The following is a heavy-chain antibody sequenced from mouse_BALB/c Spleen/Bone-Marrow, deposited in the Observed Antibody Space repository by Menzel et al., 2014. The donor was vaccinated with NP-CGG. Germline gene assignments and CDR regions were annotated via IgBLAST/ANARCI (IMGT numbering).Heavy chain of an antibody. CDR3: ARNFFGSAYFDF. D-gene: IGHD1-1*01. CDR2: ISTYSGNT. CDR1: GYKFTDYA. Sequence: QVQLQQSGPELVRPGVSVKISCKGSGYKFTDYAMHWVKQSHAKSLEWIGLISTYSGNTHYNQKFKGKATMTVDKSSSPAYMELARLTSEDSAIYYCARNFFGSAYFDFWGQGSTLTVSS. J-gene: IGHJ2*01. V-gene: IGHV1-67*01.